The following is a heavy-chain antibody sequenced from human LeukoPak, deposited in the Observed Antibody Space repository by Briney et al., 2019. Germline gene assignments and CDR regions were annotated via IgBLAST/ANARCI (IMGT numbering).Heavy chain of an antibody. CDR2: ISAYNGNT. V-gene: IGHV1-18*01. D-gene: IGHD5-12*01. CDR3: ARVAASSGSKKKYYFDY. J-gene: IGHJ4*02. CDR1: GYTFTSYG. Sequence: GASVKVSCKASGYTFTSYGISWVRQAPGQGLEWMGWISAYNGNTNYAQKFQGRVTMTRDTSISTAYMELSRLGSDDTAVYYCARVAASSGSKKKYYFDYWGQGTLVTVSS.